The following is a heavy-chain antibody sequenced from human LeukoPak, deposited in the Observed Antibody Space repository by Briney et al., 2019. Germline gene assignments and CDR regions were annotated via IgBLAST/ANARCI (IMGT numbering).Heavy chain of an antibody. J-gene: IGHJ5*02. CDR2: ISAYNGNT. Sequence: ASVKVSCKASGYTFTSYGISWVRQAPGQGLEWMGWISAYNGNTNYAQKLQGRVTMTTDTSTSTAYMELRSLRSDDTAVYYCARAGSGEVPAAGKQNWFDPWGQGTLVTVSS. D-gene: IGHD2-2*01. CDR3: ARAGSGEVPAAGKQNWFDP. CDR1: GYTFTSYG. V-gene: IGHV1-18*01.